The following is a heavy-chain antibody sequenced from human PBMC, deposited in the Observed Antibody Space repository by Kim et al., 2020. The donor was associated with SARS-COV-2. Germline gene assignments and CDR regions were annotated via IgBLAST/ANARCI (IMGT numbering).Heavy chain of an antibody. CDR3: ARGSVATVPPRGAFFDS. CDR1: GGSISSGDYY. V-gene: IGHV4-30-4*01. Sequence: SETLSLTCTVSGGSISSGDYYWSWIRQPPGKGLEWIGYIYYTGGTFYTPSLKSRVTISRDTSTRQFSLTLSSVTAADTAVYFCARGSVATVPPRGAFFDSWGQGVLVTVSS. CDR2: IYYTGGT. J-gene: IGHJ4*02. D-gene: IGHD5-12*01.